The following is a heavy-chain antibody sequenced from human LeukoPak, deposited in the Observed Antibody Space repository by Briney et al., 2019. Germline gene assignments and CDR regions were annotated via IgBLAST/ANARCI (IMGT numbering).Heavy chain of an antibody. CDR3: AKGLMGVVVVDATPVWFDP. V-gene: IGHV3-23*01. CDR1: GFTFSSYA. Sequence: GGSLRLSCAASGFTFSSYAMSWVRQAPGKGLEWVSAISGVGGSTYYADSVKGRFTISRDNSKNTLYLQMNSLRAEDTAVYYCAKGLMGVVVVDATPVWFDPWGQGTLVTVSS. CDR2: ISGVGGST. J-gene: IGHJ5*02. D-gene: IGHD2-15*01.